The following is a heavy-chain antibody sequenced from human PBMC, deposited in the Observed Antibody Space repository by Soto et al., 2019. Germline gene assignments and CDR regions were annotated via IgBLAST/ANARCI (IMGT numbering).Heavy chain of an antibody. D-gene: IGHD3-3*01. Sequence: PSETLSLTCAVSGGSISSSNWWSWVRQPPGKGLEWIGEIYHSGSTNYNPSLKSRVTISVDKSKNQFSLKLSSVTAADTAVYYCARLIRWEWGPVLLDYWGQGTLVTVSS. J-gene: IGHJ4*02. CDR2: IYHSGST. CDR1: GGSISSSNW. CDR3: ARLIRWEWGPVLLDY. V-gene: IGHV4-4*02.